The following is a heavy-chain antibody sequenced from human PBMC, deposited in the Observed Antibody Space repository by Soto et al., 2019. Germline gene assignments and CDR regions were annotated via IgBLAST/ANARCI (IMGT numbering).Heavy chain of an antibody. CDR2: FDPEDGET. CDR3: ATARRWFGESYYYGMDV. J-gene: IGHJ6*02. CDR1: GYTLTELS. V-gene: IGHV1-24*01. Sequence: ASVKVSCKVSGYTLTELSMHWVRQAPGKGLEWMGGFDPEDGETIYAQKFQGRVTMTEDTSTDTAYMELSSLRSEDTAVYYCATARRWFGESYYYGMDVWGQGTTVTVSS. D-gene: IGHD3-10*01.